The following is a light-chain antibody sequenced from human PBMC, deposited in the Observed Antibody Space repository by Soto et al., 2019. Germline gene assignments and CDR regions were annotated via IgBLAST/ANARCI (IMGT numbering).Light chain of an antibody. J-gene: IGLJ2*01. V-gene: IGLV3-21*04. CDR2: YDF. CDR3: QVWDGNSDHVV. CDR1: NIGSKS. Sequence: SYELTQPPSVSVAPGKTARITCGGNNIGSKSVHWYQQKPGQAPVLVIYYDFDRPSGIPERFSGSNSGNTATLSITRVEAGDEADYYSQVWDGNSDHVVFGGGTKLTVL.